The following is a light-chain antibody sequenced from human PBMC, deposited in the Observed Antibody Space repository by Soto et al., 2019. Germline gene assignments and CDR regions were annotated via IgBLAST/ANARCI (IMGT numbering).Light chain of an antibody. CDR3: QSFWV. CDR1: SSNIGAGFD. V-gene: IGLV1-40*01. J-gene: IGLJ3*02. CDR2: GNN. Sequence: QSVLTQPPSVSGAPGQRVTISCTGSSSNIGAGFDVHWYQQFPGTAPKLLIYGNNNRPSGVPGRFSGSKSDTSASLAITGLQAEDEADYYCQSFWVFGGGTQLTVL.